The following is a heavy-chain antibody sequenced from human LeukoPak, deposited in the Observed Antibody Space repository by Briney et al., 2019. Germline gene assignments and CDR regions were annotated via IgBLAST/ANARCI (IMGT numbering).Heavy chain of an antibody. J-gene: IGHJ6*04. CDR1: GYTFTSYG. CDR3: ARETRPTPGRPHRTVYYYYGMDV. Sequence: ASVKVSCKASGYTFTSYGISWVRQAPGQGLEWMGWISAYNGNTNYAQKLQGRVTMTTDTSTSTAYMELRSLRSDDTAVYYCARETRPTPGRPHRTVYYYYGMDVWGKGTTVTVSS. D-gene: IGHD1-14*01. V-gene: IGHV1-18*04. CDR2: ISAYNGNT.